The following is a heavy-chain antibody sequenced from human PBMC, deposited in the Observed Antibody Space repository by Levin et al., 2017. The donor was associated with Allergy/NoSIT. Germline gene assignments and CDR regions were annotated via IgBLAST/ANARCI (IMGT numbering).Heavy chain of an antibody. J-gene: IGHJ6*02. D-gene: IGHD2-15*01. CDR2: IIPILGIA. Sequence: SVKVSCKASGGTFSSYAISWVRQAPGQGLEWMGRIIPILGIANYAQKFQGRVTITADKSTSTAYMELSSLRSEDTAVYYCAREKEDIVVVVAARSYYGMDVWGQGTTVTVSS. CDR1: GGTFSSYA. V-gene: IGHV1-69*04. CDR3: AREKEDIVVVVAARSYYGMDV.